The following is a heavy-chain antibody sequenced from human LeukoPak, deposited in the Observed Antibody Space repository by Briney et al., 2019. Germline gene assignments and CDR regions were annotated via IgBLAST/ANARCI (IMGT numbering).Heavy chain of an antibody. D-gene: IGHD1-26*01. Sequence: PGGALRLSCAASDFTFSGSAMHWVRQASGKGLEWVGRIRSKTNNYATVYAASVNGRFTISRDDSKNTAYLQMNSLETEDTAVYYCTTTAAKADNYYHAMDVWGKGTTVTVSS. CDR1: DFTFSGSA. CDR2: IRSKTNNYAT. V-gene: IGHV3-73*01. CDR3: TTTAAKADNYYHAMDV. J-gene: IGHJ6*04.